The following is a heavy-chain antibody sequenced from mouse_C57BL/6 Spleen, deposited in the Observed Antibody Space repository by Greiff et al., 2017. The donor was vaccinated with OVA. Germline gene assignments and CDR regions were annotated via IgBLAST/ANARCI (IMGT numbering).Heavy chain of an antibody. CDR1: GYTFTSYW. Sequence: QVQLQQPGAELVMPGASVKLSCKASGYTFTSYWMHWVKQRPGQGLEWIGEIDPSDSYTNYNQKFKGKSTLTVDKSSSTAYMQLSSLTSEDSAVYYCARKLGQGAWFAYWGQGTLVTVSA. CDR2: IDPSDSYT. CDR3: ARKLGQGAWFAY. J-gene: IGHJ3*01. V-gene: IGHV1-69*01. D-gene: IGHD4-1*01.